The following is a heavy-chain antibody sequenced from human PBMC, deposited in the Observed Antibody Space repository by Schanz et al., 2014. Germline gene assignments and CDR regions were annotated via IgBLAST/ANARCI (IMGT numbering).Heavy chain of an antibody. D-gene: IGHD1-26*01. CDR3: AKGGATALFYY. CDR2: VWFDGTTK. Sequence: QVQLVESGGGVVQPGRSLRLSCAASGFSFTSYGMHWVRQAPGKPLEWVAGVWFDGTTKNYADSVKGRFTISRDNSKNTLYLQMNSLRADDTAVYYCAKGGATALFYYWGQGTLVTVSS. J-gene: IGHJ4*02. CDR1: GFSFTSYG. V-gene: IGHV3-33*06.